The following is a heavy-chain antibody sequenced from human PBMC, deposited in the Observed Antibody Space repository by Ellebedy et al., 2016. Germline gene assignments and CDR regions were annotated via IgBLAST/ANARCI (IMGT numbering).Heavy chain of an antibody. Sequence: ASVKVSCXASGYTFTSYGISWVRQAPGQGFEWMGWISAYNGNTNYAQKLQGRVTMTTDTSTSTAYMELRSLRSDDTAVYYCARDREITMVRGVIITGGFWFDPWGQGTLVTVSS. CDR3: ARDREITMVRGVIITGGFWFDP. CDR2: ISAYNGNT. CDR1: GYTFTSYG. J-gene: IGHJ5*02. V-gene: IGHV1-18*04. D-gene: IGHD3-10*01.